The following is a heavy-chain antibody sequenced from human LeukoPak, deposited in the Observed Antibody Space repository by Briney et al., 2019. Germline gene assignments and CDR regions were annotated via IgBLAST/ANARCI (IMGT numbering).Heavy chain of an antibody. V-gene: IGHV3-74*01. CDR3: ATKQWLAPPPDS. J-gene: IGHJ4*02. CDR1: GFTFSKYC. D-gene: IGHD6-19*01. CDR2: INTDGTVT. Sequence: GGSLRLSCAASGFTFSKYCMLWVRQAPGKGLESVSRINTDGTVTTYADSVKGRFTVSRDNAENTMFLQMNGVRDEDTAVYYCATKQWLAPPPDSWGQGTPVTVSS.